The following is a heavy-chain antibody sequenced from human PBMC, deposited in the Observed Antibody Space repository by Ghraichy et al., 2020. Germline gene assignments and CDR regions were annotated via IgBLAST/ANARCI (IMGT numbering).Heavy chain of an antibody. Sequence: SLRLSCAASGFTFSTYGMVWVRQAPGKGLEWVAIISADGNKKYYADSVKGRFTISRDNSKNTLYLQMNSLRAEDTAVYYCAKEEGVVTAHFDYWGQGTLVTVSS. CDR2: ISADGNKK. V-gene: IGHV3-30*18. D-gene: IGHD2-21*02. CDR1: GFTFSTYG. J-gene: IGHJ4*02. CDR3: AKEEGVVTAHFDY.